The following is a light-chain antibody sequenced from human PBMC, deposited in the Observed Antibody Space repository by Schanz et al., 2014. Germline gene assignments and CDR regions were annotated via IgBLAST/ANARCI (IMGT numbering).Light chain of an antibody. CDR2: GDN. Sequence: SALTQPASVSASPGQSITISCTGTATDIGGTYLVSWYQQNPGEAPKLLILGDNHRPSGVSNRFSGSKSANTASLTISGLQAEDEADYYCNSYTSSSTHVVFGGGTKLTVL. V-gene: IGLV2-14*02. J-gene: IGLJ2*01. CDR1: ATDIGGTYL. CDR3: NSYTSSSTHVV.